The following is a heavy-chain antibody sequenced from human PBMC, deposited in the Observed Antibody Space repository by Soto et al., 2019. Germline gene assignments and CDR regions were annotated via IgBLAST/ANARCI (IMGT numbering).Heavy chain of an antibody. V-gene: IGHV4-4*02. D-gene: IGHD1-26*01. J-gene: IGHJ5*02. CDR1: GGSISSSNW. CDR3: ARVPRYSGIRGNWFDP. CDR2: IYHSGST. Sequence: PSETLSLTCAVSGGSISSSNWWSWVRQPPGKGLEWIGEIYHSGSTNYNPSLKSRATISVDKSKNQFSLKLSSVTAADTAVYYCARVPRYSGIRGNWFDPWGQGTLVTVSS.